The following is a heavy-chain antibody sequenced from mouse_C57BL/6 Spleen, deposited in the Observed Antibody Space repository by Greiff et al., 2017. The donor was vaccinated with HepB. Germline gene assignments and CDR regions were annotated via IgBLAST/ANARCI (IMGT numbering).Heavy chain of an antibody. D-gene: IGHD2-12*01. J-gene: IGHJ4*01. CDR1: GYSFTGYY. Sequence: VQLQQSGPELVKPGASVKISCKASGYSFTGYYMNWVKQSPEKSLEWIGEINPSTGGTTYNQKFKAKATLTVDKSSSTAYMQLKSLTSEDSAVYYCARYEDYAMDYWGQGTSVTVSS. CDR2: INPSTGGT. V-gene: IGHV1-42*01. CDR3: ARYEDYAMDY.